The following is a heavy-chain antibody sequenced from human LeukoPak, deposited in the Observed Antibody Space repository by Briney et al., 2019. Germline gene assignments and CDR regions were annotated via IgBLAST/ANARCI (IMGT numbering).Heavy chain of an antibody. Sequence: ASVTASCMASGYTFDSYATSWVRQAPGQGLEWMGWISVYNGKTKYARKFEGRFTVSADTSTATGYMELRGLTSDDTATYYCTRDLKDSYKNVDGISWFIPWGQGTLVTVS. J-gene: IGHJ5*02. CDR3: TRDLKDSYKNVDGISWFIP. CDR2: ISVYNGKT. CDR1: GYTFDSYA. V-gene: IGHV1-18*01. D-gene: IGHD5-24*01.